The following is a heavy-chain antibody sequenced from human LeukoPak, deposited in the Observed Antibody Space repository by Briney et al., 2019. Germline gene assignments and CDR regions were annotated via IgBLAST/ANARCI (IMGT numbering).Heavy chain of an antibody. D-gene: IGHD3-9*01. V-gene: IGHV1-69*05. CDR2: IIHIFGTA. CDR1: GGTFSSYA. CDR3: ARDARNYDIFTGFRNYYFYY. Sequence: SVKVSCKASGGTFSSYAISWVRQAPGQGVEWMGGIIHIFGTANYAQKFQGRVTISTDESTSTAYMEVSRLRSEDTAVYYCARDARNYDIFTGFRNYYFYYWGQGTLVTVSS. J-gene: IGHJ4*02.